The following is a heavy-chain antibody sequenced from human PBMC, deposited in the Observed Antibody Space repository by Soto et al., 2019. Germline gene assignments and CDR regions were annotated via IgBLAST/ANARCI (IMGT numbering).Heavy chain of an antibody. D-gene: IGHD3-3*01. J-gene: IGHJ6*02. CDR1: GGSFSGDY. CDR2: IYDSGSS. V-gene: IGHV4-59*01. Sequence: SETLSLTCAVYGGSFSGDYWSWIRQPPGKGLEWIGYIYDSGSSNYNPSVQSRVTISIDTSKNQFSLKLSSVTAADTAIYYCARVRTYYDVWSSSYDFSYGLDVWGQGTTVTVSS. CDR3: ARVRTYYDVWSSSYDFSYGLDV.